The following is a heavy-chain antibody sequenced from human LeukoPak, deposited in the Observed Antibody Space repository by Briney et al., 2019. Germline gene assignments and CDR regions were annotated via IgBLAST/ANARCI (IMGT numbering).Heavy chain of an antibody. Sequence: GGSLRLSCAASGFTFSSYAMSWVRQAPGKGLEWVSAISGDGDITYYADSVKGRFTISRDNSKNTLYLQMNSLRAEDTAVYYCAKDGNWDRRGYYFDYWGQGTLVTVSS. CDR3: AKDGNWDRRGYYFDY. V-gene: IGHV3-23*01. CDR2: ISGDGDIT. CDR1: GFTFSSYA. D-gene: IGHD1-1*01. J-gene: IGHJ4*02.